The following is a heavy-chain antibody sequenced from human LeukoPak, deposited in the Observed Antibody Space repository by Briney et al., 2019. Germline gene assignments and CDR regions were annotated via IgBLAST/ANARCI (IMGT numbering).Heavy chain of an antibody. CDR2: IRYDGSNK. D-gene: IGHD3-9*01. CDR1: AFTFTSYG. J-gene: IGHJ4*02. V-gene: IGHV3-30*02. Sequence: GGSLRLSCAASAFTFTSYGLHWVRQAPGKGLEWVSFIRYDGSNKYYADSVKGRFIISRDNSKNTLYLQMNSLKTEDTAVYYCTTDPPKMQLRYFDWLTPRVDYWGQGTLVTVSS. CDR3: TTDPPKMQLRYFDWLTPRVDY.